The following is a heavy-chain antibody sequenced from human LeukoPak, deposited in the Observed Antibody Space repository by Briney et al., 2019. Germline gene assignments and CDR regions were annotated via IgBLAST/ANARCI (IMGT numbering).Heavy chain of an antibody. CDR3: ARDGDAGDLAYCGGDCYSYDY. D-gene: IGHD2-21*02. CDR2: ISSSSSYI. CDR1: GFTFSSYS. V-gene: IGHV3-21*01. J-gene: IGHJ4*02. Sequence: GGSLRLSCAASGFTFSSYSMNWVRQAPGKGLEWVSSISSSSSYIYYADSGKGRFTISRDNTKNSLYLQMNSLRAEDTAVYYCARDGDAGDLAYCGGDCYSYDYWGQGTLVTVSS.